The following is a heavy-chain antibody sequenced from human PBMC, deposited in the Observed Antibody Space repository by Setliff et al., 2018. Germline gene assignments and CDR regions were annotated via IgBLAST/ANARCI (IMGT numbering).Heavy chain of an antibody. CDR2: FIPVLSSA. CDR3: ARDVTGSHSGRLDS. J-gene: IGHJ4*02. Sequence: SVKVSCKVSGGSFSNYAINWVRQVSGQGLEWMGRFIPVLSSAEFSQGFQGRVTFTADESTATVYMELSSLTSEDTAVYYCARDVTGSHSGRLDSWGQGTLVTVSS. V-gene: IGHV1-69*11. CDR1: GGSFSNYA. D-gene: IGHD1-26*01.